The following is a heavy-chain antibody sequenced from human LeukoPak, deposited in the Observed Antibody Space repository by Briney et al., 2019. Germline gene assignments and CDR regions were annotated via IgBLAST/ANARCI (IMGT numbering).Heavy chain of an antibody. CDR2: VSYDESNK. CDR1: GFTFSRHG. V-gene: IGHV3-30*18. D-gene: IGHD2-2*01. J-gene: IGHJ6*02. Sequence: GGSLRLSCAASGFTFSRHGMQWVRQAPGKGLEWVAAVSYDESNKYYADSVKGRFTISRDNSKNTLFLQMNNLRAEDTAVYYCAKDLGVIIVPYAIDYYGLDVWGQGTKVTVSS. CDR3: AKDLGVIIVPYAIDYYGLDV.